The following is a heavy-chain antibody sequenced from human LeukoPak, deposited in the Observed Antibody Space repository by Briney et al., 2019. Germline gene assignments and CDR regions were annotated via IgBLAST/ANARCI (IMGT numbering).Heavy chain of an antibody. D-gene: IGHD5-12*01. J-gene: IGHJ4*02. Sequence: GGSLRLSCAASGFTFSDYYMSWIRQAPGKGLEWVSYISGSGSTIYYADSVKGRFTISRDNAKNSLYLQMNSLRAEDTAVYYCARDRSSPSGYSGYDYYFDYWGQGTLVTVSS. CDR2: ISGSGSTI. V-gene: IGHV3-11*01. CDR1: GFTFSDYY. CDR3: ARDRSSPSGYSGYDYYFDY.